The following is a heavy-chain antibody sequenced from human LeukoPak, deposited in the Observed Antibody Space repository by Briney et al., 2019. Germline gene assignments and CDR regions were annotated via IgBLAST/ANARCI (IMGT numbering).Heavy chain of an antibody. CDR3: ATIKEVRGVMVDAFDI. V-gene: IGHV1-2*02. CDR1: GYTFTGYY. D-gene: IGHD3-10*01. CDR2: INPNSGGT. J-gene: IGHJ3*02. Sequence: ASVTVSCKASGYTFTGYYMHWVRQAPGQGLEWMGWINPNSGGTNYAQKFQGRVTMTRDTSISTAYMKLSRLRSDDTAVYYCATIKEVRGVMVDAFDIWGQGTMVTVSS.